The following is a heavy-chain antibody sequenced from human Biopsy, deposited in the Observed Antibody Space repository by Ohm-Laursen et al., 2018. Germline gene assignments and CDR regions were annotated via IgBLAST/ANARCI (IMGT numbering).Heavy chain of an antibody. Sequence: SVKVSCKASGHTFRSYNFDWVRQASGQGLEWMGWMNPNTGNTAYAQKFQGRVTMTRDTSITTAYMELRRLRSDDTAVYYCAKGQDLRGGAEYFQHWGQGALVTVSS. J-gene: IGHJ1*01. CDR2: MNPNTGNT. V-gene: IGHV1-8*01. CDR1: GHTFRSYN. D-gene: IGHD2-15*01. CDR3: AKGQDLRGGAEYFQH.